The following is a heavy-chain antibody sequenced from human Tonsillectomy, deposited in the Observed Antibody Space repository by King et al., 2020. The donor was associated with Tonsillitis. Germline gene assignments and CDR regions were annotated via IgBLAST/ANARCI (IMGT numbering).Heavy chain of an antibody. V-gene: IGHV3-30*18. CDR3: AKDKLRGGGYYDSSVYPQPLDY. D-gene: IGHD3-22*01. CDR1: GFTFSSYG. J-gene: IGHJ4*02. Sequence: QVQLVESGGGVVQPGRSLRLSCAASGFTFSSYGMHWVRQAPGKGLEWVAVISYDGSNKYYADSVKGRFTISRDNSKNTMYLQMNRLRAEDTAGYYCAKDKLRGGGYYDSSVYPQPLDYWGQGTLVTVSS. CDR2: ISYDGSNK.